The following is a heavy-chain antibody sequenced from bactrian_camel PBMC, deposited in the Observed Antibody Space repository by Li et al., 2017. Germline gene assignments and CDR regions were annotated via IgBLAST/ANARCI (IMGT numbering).Heavy chain of an antibody. V-gene: IGHV3S63*01. J-gene: IGHJ4*01. CDR1: GFAFDDSD. CDR3: AAGRVFSPLPRLDQRRYIY. D-gene: IGHD6*01. CDR2: SNIAGRL. Sequence: VQLVESGGGTVQAGGSLRLSCLVSGFAFDDSDVGWYRQAPGTQCEMVSRSNIAGRLVYADSVKGRFTISKDNAKNTLYLQMNSLKPEDTAMYYCAAGRVFSPLPRLDQRRYIYWGQGTQVTVS.